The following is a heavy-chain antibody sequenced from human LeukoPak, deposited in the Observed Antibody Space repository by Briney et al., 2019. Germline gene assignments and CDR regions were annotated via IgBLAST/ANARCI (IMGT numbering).Heavy chain of an antibody. V-gene: IGHV3-23*01. Sequence: GGSLRLSCAASGFTFSSYAVSWVRQAPGKGLEWVSSISGSGGSTYSADSVKGRFTISRDNSKNTLYLQMNSLRAEDTALYYCAKDRSCTNDICHGDFDYWGQGTLVTVTS. J-gene: IGHJ4*02. D-gene: IGHD2-8*01. CDR1: GFTFSSYA. CDR3: AKDRSCTNDICHGDFDY. CDR2: ISGSGGST.